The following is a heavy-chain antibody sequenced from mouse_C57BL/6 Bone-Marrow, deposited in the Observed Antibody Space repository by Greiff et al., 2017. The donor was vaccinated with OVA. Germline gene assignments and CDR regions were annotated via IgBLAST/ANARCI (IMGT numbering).Heavy chain of an antibody. V-gene: IGHV1-82*01. J-gene: IGHJ4*01. Sequence: QVQLQQSGPELVKPGASVKISCKASGYAFSSSWMDWVKQRPGKGLEWIGRIYPGDGDTNYNGKFKGKATLTADKSSSTAYMQLSSLTSEDSAVYFCAADLYAMDYWGQGTSVTVSS. CDR1: GYAFSSSW. CDR3: AADLYAMDY. CDR2: IYPGDGDT.